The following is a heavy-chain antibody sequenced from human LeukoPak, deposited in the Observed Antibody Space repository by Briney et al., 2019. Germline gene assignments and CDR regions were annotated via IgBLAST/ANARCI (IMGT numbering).Heavy chain of an antibody. Sequence: GGSPRLSCEVSGFTFSDFGMHWVRQAPGKGLEWLAIISYDGAYTHTSKSLKGRFTISRDNANNTLSLQMTSLRPEDTAVYYCAKEVHDHIWGRSHVNNFDPWGQRTLPTVSS. J-gene: IGHJ5*02. V-gene: IGHV3-30*18. CDR1: GFTFSDFG. D-gene: IGHD3-16*01. CDR2: ISYDGAYT. CDR3: AKEVHDHIWGRSHVNNFDP.